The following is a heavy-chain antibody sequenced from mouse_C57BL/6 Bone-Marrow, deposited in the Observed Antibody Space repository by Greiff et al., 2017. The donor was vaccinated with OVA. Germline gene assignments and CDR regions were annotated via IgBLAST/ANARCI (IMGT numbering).Heavy chain of an antibody. CDR3: ARKGQLREGAMDY. J-gene: IGHJ4*01. Sequence: QVQLQQSGAELARPGASVKMSCKASGYTFTSYTMHWVKQRPGQGLEWIGYINPSSGYTKYNQKFKDKATLTADKSSSTAYMQLSRLTSEDSAVYYCARKGQLREGAMDYWGQGTSVTVSS. V-gene: IGHV1-4*01. D-gene: IGHD3-2*02. CDR2: INPSSGYT. CDR1: GYTFTSYT.